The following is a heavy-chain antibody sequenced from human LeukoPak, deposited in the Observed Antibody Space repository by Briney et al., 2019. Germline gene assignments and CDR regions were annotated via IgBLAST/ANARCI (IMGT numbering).Heavy chain of an antibody. V-gene: IGHV5-51*01. CDR3: TRSPRDGYHDAFDI. CDR1: GYSFTTYW. Sequence: GESLKISCKGSGYSFTTYWIAWVRQMPGEGLEWVGIIYPGDSETRYSPSFQGQVTISADKSITTAYLQWGSLKASDTAMYYCTRSPRDGYHDAFDIWGQGTMLTVFS. J-gene: IGHJ3*02. D-gene: IGHD5-24*01. CDR2: IYPGDSET.